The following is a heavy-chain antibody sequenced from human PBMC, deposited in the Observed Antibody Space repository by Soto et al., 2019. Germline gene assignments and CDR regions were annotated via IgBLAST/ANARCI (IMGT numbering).Heavy chain of an antibody. CDR3: ARDYYDSSGLNWFDP. Sequence: ASVKVSCKASGYTFTSYAMHWVRQAPGQRLEWMGWINAGNGNTKYSQKFQGRVTITRDTSASTAYMELSSLRSEDAAVYYCARDYYDSSGLNWFDPWGQGTLVTVSS. D-gene: IGHD3-22*01. CDR2: INAGNGNT. V-gene: IGHV1-3*01. CDR1: GYTFTSYA. J-gene: IGHJ5*02.